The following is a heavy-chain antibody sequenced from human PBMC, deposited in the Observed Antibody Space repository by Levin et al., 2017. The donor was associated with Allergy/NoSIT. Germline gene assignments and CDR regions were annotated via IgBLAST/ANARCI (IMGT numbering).Heavy chain of an antibody. V-gene: IGHV4-39*01. J-gene: IGHJ4*02. CDR1: GGSISSSSYY. CDR3: ARQKRGELHFDY. CDR2: IYYSGST. D-gene: IGHD1-26*01. Sequence: SQTLSLPCTVSGGSISSSSYYWGWIRQPPGKGLEWIGSIYYSGSTLYNPSLKSRVTISVDTSKNQFSLKLSSITAADTAVFYCARQKRGELHFDYWGQGTLVTVSS.